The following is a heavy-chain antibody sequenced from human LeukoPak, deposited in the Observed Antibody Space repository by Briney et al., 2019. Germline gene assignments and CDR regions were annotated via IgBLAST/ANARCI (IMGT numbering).Heavy chain of an antibody. Sequence: GGSLRLSCAVSGFTFTNNWMSWARQSPGKGLEWVANIYLDGSRAYYVDSVKGRFTISRDNAKNSLYLQMNSLRAEDTAVYYCARAGGTYYGIAFDIWGQGTMVTVSS. J-gene: IGHJ3*02. CDR1: GFTFTNNW. D-gene: IGHD1-26*01. V-gene: IGHV3-7*01. CDR3: ARAGGTYYGIAFDI. CDR2: IYLDGSRA.